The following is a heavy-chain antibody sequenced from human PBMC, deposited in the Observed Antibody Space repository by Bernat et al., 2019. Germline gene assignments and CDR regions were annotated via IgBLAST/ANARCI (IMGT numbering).Heavy chain of an antibody. CDR2: ISSSSTI. CDR1: GFTFSSYS. V-gene: IGHV3-48*01. Sequence: EVQLVESGGGLVQPGGSLRLSCAASGFTFSSYSMNWVRQAPGKGLEWVSYISSSSTIYYADSVKGRFNISRDNAKNSLYLQMNSLRAEDTAVYYCARDSCSGGSCPIYYYGMDVWGQGTTVTVSS. J-gene: IGHJ6*02. CDR3: ARDSCSGGSCPIYYYGMDV. D-gene: IGHD2-15*01.